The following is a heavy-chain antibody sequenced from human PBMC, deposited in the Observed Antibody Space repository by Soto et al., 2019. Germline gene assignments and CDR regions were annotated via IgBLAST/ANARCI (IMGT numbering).Heavy chain of an antibody. J-gene: IGHJ1*01. V-gene: IGHV3-23*01. CDR1: GFTVSTYA. Sequence: GGSLRLSCAASGFTVSTYAMSWVRQAPGKGLEWVSAISGSGSSTYYADSVKGRFTISRDTSKNTLYLQMNSLRAEDTAVYYCAKGGRAPYFQHWGQGTLVTVSS. CDR3: AKGGRAPYFQH. CDR2: ISGSGSST. D-gene: IGHD3-16*01.